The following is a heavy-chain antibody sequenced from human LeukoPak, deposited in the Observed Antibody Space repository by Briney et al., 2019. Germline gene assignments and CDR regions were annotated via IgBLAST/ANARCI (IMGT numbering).Heavy chain of an antibody. Sequence: PGGSLRLSCAASGFTVSSNYMTWVRQAPGKGLEWVSVIYTGGGTYYADSVRGRFTISRDTPKNTLYLQMNSLRVEDTAVYYCASWPVGWYGEDSWGQGTLVTVSS. CDR3: ASWPVGWYGEDS. J-gene: IGHJ4*02. CDR2: IYTGGGT. V-gene: IGHV3-53*01. CDR1: GFTVSSNY. D-gene: IGHD6-19*01.